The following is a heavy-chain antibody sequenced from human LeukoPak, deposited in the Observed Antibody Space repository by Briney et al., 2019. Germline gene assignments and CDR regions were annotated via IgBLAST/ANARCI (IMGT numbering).Heavy chain of an antibody. V-gene: IGHV4-34*01. CDR2: INHSGST. Sequence: SETLSLTCAVYGGSFSGYYWSWIRQPPGKGLEWIGEINHSGSTNYNPSLKSRVTISVDTSKNQFSLKLSSVTAADTAAYYCARRGSGSFSVPVVSTNDPWGQGTLVTVSS. CDR1: GGSFSGYY. CDR3: ARRGSGSFSVPVVSTNDP. D-gene: IGHD3-10*01. J-gene: IGHJ5*02.